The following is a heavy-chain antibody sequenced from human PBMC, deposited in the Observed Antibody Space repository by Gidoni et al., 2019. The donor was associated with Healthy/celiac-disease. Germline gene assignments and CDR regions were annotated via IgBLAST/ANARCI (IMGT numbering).Heavy chain of an antibody. Sequence: QVQLQESGPGLVKPSETLSLTCTVSGGSISSYYWSWIRQPPGKGLEWIGYIYYSGSTNYNPSLKSRVTISVDTSKTQFSLKLSSVTAADTAVYYCARWIGSSSSNWFDPWGQGTLVTVSS. CDR3: ARWIGSSSSNWFDP. CDR2: IYYSGST. CDR1: GGSISSYY. D-gene: IGHD6-13*01. J-gene: IGHJ5*02. V-gene: IGHV4-59*01.